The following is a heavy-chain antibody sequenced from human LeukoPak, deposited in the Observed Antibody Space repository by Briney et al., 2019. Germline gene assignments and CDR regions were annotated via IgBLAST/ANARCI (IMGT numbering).Heavy chain of an antibody. Sequence: TGGSLRLSCVASGFTFTDYWMTWVRQAPGKGLEWVANIKQDGSVKYYVDSVKGRFTISRDNAQNSLYLQMNSLRAEDTAVYYCARDEPDYWGRGTLVTVSS. CDR3: ARDEPDY. J-gene: IGHJ4*02. CDR2: IKQDGSVK. CDR1: GFTFTDYW. V-gene: IGHV3-7*01.